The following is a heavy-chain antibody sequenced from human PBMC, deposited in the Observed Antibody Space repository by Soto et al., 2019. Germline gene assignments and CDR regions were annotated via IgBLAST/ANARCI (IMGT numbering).Heavy chain of an antibody. CDR3: SRDRAGQQSFYYFDY. D-gene: IGHD6-13*01. CDR2: IESRGRTI. V-gene: IGHV3-11*04. J-gene: IGHJ4*02. CDR1: GFTFSDYH. Sequence: QVQLVESGGGLVKPGGSLRLSCAASGFTFSDYHMSWIRQAPGKGLEWVSYIESRGRTISYADSVKGRFTISRDSAENSLFLQMNSLRAEDTAVYYCSRDRAGQQSFYYFDYWGPGTLVTVST.